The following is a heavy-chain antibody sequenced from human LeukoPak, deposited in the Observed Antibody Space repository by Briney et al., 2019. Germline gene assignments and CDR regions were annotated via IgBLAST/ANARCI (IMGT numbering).Heavy chain of an antibody. CDR2: ISYDGSNK. CDR1: GFTFSSYA. J-gene: IGHJ4*02. Sequence: QPGRSLRLSCAASGFTFSSYAMHWVRQAPGKGLEWVAVISYDGSNKYYADSVKGRFTISRGNSKNTLYLQMNSLRAEDTAVYYCARDRTTVVTPVNLDYWGQGTLVTVSS. V-gene: IGHV3-30*01. D-gene: IGHD4-23*01. CDR3: ARDRTTVVTPVNLDY.